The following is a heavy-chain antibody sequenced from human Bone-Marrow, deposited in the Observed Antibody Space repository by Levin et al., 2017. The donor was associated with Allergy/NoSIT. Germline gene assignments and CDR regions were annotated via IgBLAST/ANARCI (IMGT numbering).Heavy chain of an antibody. CDR3: ARESDLDPVTGYYDYYGMDV. Sequence: GGSLRLSCVASNFNFSTYTLNWVRQAPGKGLEWVSSISSRSTDIYYAASVKGRSTISRDNAKNAAYLHMNGLRAEDTALYYCARESDLDPVTGYYDYYGMDVWGQGTAVTVSS. CDR2: ISSRSTDI. V-gene: IGHV3-21*04. D-gene: IGHD2-21*02. J-gene: IGHJ6*02. CDR1: NFNFSTYT.